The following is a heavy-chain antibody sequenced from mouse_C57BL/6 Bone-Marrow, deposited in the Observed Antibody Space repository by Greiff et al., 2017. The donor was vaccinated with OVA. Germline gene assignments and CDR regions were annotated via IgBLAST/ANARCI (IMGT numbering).Heavy chain of an antibody. CDR2: IYPRSGNT. Sequence: QVHVKQSGAELARPGASVKLSCKASGYTFTSYGISWVKQRTGQGLEWIGEIYPRSGNTYYNEKFKGKATLTADKSSSTAYMELRSLTSEDSAVYFCARCHYYGSTDWYFDVWGTGTTVTVSS. J-gene: IGHJ1*03. CDR1: GYTFTSYG. CDR3: ARCHYYGSTDWYFDV. V-gene: IGHV1-81*01. D-gene: IGHD1-1*01.